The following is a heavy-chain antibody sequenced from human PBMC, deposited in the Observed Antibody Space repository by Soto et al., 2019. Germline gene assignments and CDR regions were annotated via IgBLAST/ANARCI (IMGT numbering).Heavy chain of an antibody. CDR2: ISDSSSTI. J-gene: IGHJ4*02. CDR3: ARWATGNFDY. D-gene: IGHD1-1*01. CDR1: GFRFSSYS. V-gene: IGHV3-48*01. Sequence: EVQLVESGGGLAQPGGSLRLSCAASGFRFSSYSMNWVRQAPGKGLEWVSYISDSSSTIYYSDSVKGRFTISRDNAKNSLYLQRNSLRVEDTAVYYCARWATGNFDYWGQGTLVTVSS.